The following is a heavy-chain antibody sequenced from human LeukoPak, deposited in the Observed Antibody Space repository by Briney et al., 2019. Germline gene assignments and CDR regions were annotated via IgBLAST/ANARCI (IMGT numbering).Heavy chain of an antibody. J-gene: IGHJ5*02. D-gene: IGHD2-15*01. CDR2: IKQDGSEK. CDR3: ARHIVVVVAATGWFDP. CDR1: GFTSSSYW. Sequence: GGSLRLXCAASGFTSSSYWMSWVRRAPGKGLEWVANIKQDGSEKYYVDSVKGRFTISRDNAKNSLYLQMNSLRAEDTAVYYCARHIVVVVAATGWFDPWGQGTLVTVSS. V-gene: IGHV3-7*01.